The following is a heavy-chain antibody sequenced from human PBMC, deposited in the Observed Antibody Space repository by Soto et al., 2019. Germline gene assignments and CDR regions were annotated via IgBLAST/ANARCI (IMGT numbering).Heavy chain of an antibody. J-gene: IGHJ3*02. V-gene: IGHV4-30-2*01. CDR1: GGSISSGDYS. CDR2: IYHSGST. CDR3: ARGSYSDSSFAFDI. Sequence: PSETLSLTCAVSGGSISSGDYSWSWIRQPPGKGLEWIGYIYHSGSTYYNPSLKSRVTISVDRSKNQFSLKLNSVTAADTAMYYCARGSYSDSSFAFDIWGQGTMVTVSS. D-gene: IGHD3-22*01.